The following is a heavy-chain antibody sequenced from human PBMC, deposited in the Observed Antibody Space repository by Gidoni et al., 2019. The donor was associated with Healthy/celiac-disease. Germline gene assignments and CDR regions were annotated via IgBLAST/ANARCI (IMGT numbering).Heavy chain of an antibody. CDR2: IDWDDDK. Sequence: QVTLRESGPALVKPTQTLTLTCTFSGFSLSTSGMCVSWIRQPPGKALEWLARIDWDDDKYYSTSLKTRLTISKDTSKNQVVLTMTNMDPVDTATYYCARIRDITGTTPFDYWGQGTLVTVSS. J-gene: IGHJ4*02. CDR3: ARIRDITGTTPFDY. V-gene: IGHV2-70*15. D-gene: IGHD1-7*01. CDR1: GFSLSTSGMC.